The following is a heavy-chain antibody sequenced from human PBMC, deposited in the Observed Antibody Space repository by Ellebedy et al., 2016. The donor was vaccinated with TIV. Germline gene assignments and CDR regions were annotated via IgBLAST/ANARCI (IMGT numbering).Heavy chain of an antibody. D-gene: IGHD3-3*01. CDR3: ARDSTNYHFWSGQHTPLDN. J-gene: IGHJ4*02. V-gene: IGHV3-7*01. CDR1: GFTFNTYW. Sequence: GESLKISCAASGFTFNTYWMSWVRQAPGKGLEWVANMKEDGSDIRYLESVKGRFNISRDNAQNSLYLQMNNLRAEDTAVYYCARDSTNYHFWSGQHTPLDNWGQGTLVTVSS. CDR2: MKEDGSDI.